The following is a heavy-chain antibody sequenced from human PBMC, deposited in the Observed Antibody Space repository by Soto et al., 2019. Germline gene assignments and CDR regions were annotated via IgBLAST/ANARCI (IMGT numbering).Heavy chain of an antibody. CDR3: ARTITGYFWAGAY. Sequence: EVQLSESGGGLAQPGGSLRLSCAASGFTFNMYAMSWVRQAPGKGLEWVSGIGGSGANTYYADFVKGPFTISRDNSKNTLYLQMDSLRAEDTVRYYCARTITGYFWAGAYWGQGTLVTVSS. J-gene: IGHJ4*02. CDR2: IGGSGANT. D-gene: IGHD1-1*01. CDR1: GFTFNMYA. V-gene: IGHV3-23*01.